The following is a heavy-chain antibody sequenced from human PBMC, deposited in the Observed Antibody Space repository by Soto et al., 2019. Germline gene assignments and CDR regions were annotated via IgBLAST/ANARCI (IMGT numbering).Heavy chain of an antibody. D-gene: IGHD3-22*01. CDR3: ARTLGYDSSGSYIDGFYL. CDR1: GLTFSDHY. J-gene: IGHJ3*01. CDR2: TGSKFNIYTT. V-gene: IGHV3-72*01. Sequence: EVQLVESGGGLVQPGGSLRLSCAGSGLTFSDHYMDWVRKASGKGLGWVGHTGSKFNIYTTEYAASVKGRFIISRDDSKNSLYLQMNSLKTEDTAVYYCARTLGYDSSGSYIDGFYLWGQGTMVTVSS.